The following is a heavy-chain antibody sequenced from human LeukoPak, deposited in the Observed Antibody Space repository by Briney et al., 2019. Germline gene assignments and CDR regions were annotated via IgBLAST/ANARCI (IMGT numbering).Heavy chain of an antibody. Sequence: GASVKVSCKASGYTFTSYAMHWVRQAPGQRLEWMGWINAGNGNTKYSQEFQGRVTVTRDTSASTAYMELSSLRSEDMAVYYCARSSGWSDAFDIWGQGTMVTVSS. D-gene: IGHD6-19*01. CDR1: GYTFTSYA. CDR2: INAGNGNT. J-gene: IGHJ3*02. V-gene: IGHV1-3*03. CDR3: ARSSGWSDAFDI.